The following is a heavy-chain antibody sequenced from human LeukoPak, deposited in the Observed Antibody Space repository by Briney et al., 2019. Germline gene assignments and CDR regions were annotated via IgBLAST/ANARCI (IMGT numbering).Heavy chain of an antibody. Sequence: SETLSLTCAVYGGSFSGYYWSWIRQPPGKGLEWMGEINHSGSTNYNPSLKSRVTISVDTSKTQFSLKLSSVTAADTAVYYCARMDGSNWTFDYWGQGTLVAVSS. J-gene: IGHJ4*02. CDR2: INHSGST. CDR3: ARMDGSNWTFDY. V-gene: IGHV4-34*01. CDR1: GGSFSGYY. D-gene: IGHD6-13*01.